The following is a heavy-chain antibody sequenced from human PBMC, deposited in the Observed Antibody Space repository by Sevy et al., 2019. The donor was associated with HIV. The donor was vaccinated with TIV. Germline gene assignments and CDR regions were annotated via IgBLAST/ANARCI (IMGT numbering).Heavy chain of an antibody. CDR3: AKDWGTTAISDY. CDR1: GFTFSTFA. J-gene: IGHJ4*02. V-gene: IGHV3-23*01. Sequence: GGSLRLSCAGSGFTFSTFAMSWVRQAPGKGLEWLSAISATGSSTFYSDSVKGRFTTSRDNSKNKLYLQMNSLRADDSDVYYCAKDWGTTAISDYWGQGTLVTVSS. CDR2: ISATGSST. D-gene: IGHD3-16*01.